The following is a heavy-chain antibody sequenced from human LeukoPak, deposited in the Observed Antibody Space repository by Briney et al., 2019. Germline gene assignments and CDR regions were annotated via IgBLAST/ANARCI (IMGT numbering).Heavy chain of an antibody. Sequence: SETLSLTCAVYGGSFSGYYWTWIRQPPGKGLEWIGEVNHSGGTNYNPSLKSRVTISVDTSKNQFSLKLSSVTAADTAVYYCASLRVIEYYFDYWGQGTLVTVSS. D-gene: IGHD3-16*02. CDR3: ASLRVIEYYFDY. V-gene: IGHV4-34*01. CDR2: VNHSGGT. J-gene: IGHJ4*02. CDR1: GGSFSGYY.